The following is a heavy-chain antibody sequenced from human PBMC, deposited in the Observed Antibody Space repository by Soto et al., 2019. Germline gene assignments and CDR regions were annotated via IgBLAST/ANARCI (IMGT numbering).Heavy chain of an antibody. CDR2: IYYSGST. V-gene: IGHV4-59*01. D-gene: IGHD2-8*01. CDR3: ARGKDIILMTMDV. J-gene: IGHJ6*02. CDR1: GGSISGYY. Sequence: PSETLSFTCTVSGGSISGYYWSWIRQPPGKGLEYIGYIYYSGSTNYNPSLKSRVTISVDTSKNQFSLKLTSVTAADTAIYYCARGKDIILMTMDVWGHGTTVTVSS.